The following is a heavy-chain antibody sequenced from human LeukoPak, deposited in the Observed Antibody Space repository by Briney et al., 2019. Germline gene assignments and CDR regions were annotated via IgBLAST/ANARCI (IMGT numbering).Heavy chain of an antibody. V-gene: IGHV5-51*01. D-gene: IGHD3-22*01. CDR3: ARQGSYDNSGYSFDY. J-gene: IGHJ4*02. Sequence: DSLKISCKASGYSLINHWIGWVRQMPGKGLDWMGIIYPGNADATYSPSFQGQLTISADKSTTTVYLQWSSLKASDTSMYYCARQGSYDNSGYSFDYWGQGTLVTVSS. CDR1: GYSLINHW. CDR2: IYPGNADA.